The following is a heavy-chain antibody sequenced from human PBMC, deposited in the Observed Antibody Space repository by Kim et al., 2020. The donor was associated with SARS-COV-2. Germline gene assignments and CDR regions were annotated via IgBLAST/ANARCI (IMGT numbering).Heavy chain of an antibody. Sequence: SETLSLTCTVSGGSISSGGYYWSWIRQHPGKGLEWIGYIYYSGSTYYNPSLKSRVTISVDTSKNQFSLKLSSVTAADTAVYYCARGGYSGYEWRGFDYWGQGTLVTVSS. D-gene: IGHD5-12*01. CDR2: IYYSGST. CDR1: GGSISSGGYY. CDR3: ARGGYSGYEWRGFDY. V-gene: IGHV4-31*03. J-gene: IGHJ4*02.